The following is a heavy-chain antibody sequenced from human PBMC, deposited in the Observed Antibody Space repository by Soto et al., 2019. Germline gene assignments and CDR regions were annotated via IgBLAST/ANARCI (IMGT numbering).Heavy chain of an antibody. CDR3: ARDGVGNTAYFGYFDY. V-gene: IGHV1-58*02. Sequence: ASVKVSCKASGFTFTSSAMQWVRQARGQRLEWIGWIVVGGGNTNYAQKFQERVTITRDKSTSTAYMEMSSLRAEDTAVYYCARDGVGNTAYFGYFDYWGLGTLVTVSS. CDR1: GFTFTSSA. J-gene: IGHJ4*02. D-gene: IGHD1-26*01. CDR2: IVVGGGNT.